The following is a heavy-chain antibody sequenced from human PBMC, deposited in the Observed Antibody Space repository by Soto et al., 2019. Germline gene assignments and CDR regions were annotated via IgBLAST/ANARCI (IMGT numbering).Heavy chain of an antibody. Sequence: LSLTFTVSGGSIRSYYWSWIRQPPGKGLEWIGYIYYSGSTNYNPSLKSRVTISVDTSKNQFSLKLSSVTAADTAVYYCARAVAPALFDYWGQGTLVTVSS. D-gene: IGHD2-15*01. J-gene: IGHJ4*02. V-gene: IGHV4-59*01. CDR2: IYYSGST. CDR3: ARAVAPALFDY. CDR1: GGSIRSYY.